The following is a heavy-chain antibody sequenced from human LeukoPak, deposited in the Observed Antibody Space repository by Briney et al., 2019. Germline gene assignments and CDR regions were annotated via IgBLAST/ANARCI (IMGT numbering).Heavy chain of an antibody. Sequence: GGSLRLSCAASGFIVRHNYMTWVRQAPGKGLEWISVIYIDGTTYYADSVKGRFTISRDQANNTLYLQMNTLRDEDTAVYYCARGPRYSFYWGQGTLVSVSS. V-gene: IGHV3-53*01. CDR2: IYIDGTT. J-gene: IGHJ4*02. CDR3: ARGPRYSFY. D-gene: IGHD6-13*01. CDR1: GFIVRHNY.